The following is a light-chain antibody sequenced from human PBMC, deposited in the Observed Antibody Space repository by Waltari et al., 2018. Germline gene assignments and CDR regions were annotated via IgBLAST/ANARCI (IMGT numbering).Light chain of an antibody. Sequence: ELVLTQSPATLSVSPGERATVSCRASQNVSIFLAWYQHKPGQAPRLIIYDVDNRATGIPPRFSGSGSGTDFTLTISRFESEDSAVYSCQQRSIWPPITFGQGTRLEIK. V-gene: IGKV3-11*01. J-gene: IGKJ5*01. CDR2: DVD. CDR3: QQRSIWPPIT. CDR1: QNVSIF.